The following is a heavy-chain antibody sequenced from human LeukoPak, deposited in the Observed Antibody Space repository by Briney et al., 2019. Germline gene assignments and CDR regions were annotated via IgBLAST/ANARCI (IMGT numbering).Heavy chain of an antibody. Sequence: GGSLRLSCAVSGFTVSNNYMSWVRQAPGKGLEWVPIIHDDGDTEYPDSVKGRFTISRGNSKNTLYLQMNSLRAADTAVYYCAKTAHYAFDLWGRGTLVAVSS. CDR3: AKTAHYAFDL. CDR1: GFTVSNNY. D-gene: IGHD2-2*01. CDR2: IHDDGDT. V-gene: IGHV3-66*01. J-gene: IGHJ2*01.